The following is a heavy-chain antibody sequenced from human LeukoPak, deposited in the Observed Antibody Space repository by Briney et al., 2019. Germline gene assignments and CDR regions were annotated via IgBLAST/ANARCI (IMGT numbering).Heavy chain of an antibody. J-gene: IGHJ6*02. CDR3: AKSVAIYFYYGLDV. D-gene: IGHD3-3*01. CDR2: ISGSGGST. CDR1: GGSISSGGYY. Sequence: ETLSLTCTVSGGSISSGGYYWSWVRQTPGKGLEWVSAISGSGGSTYYADSVKGRFTISRDNSKNTLFLQMNSLRAEDTAPYYCAKSVAIYFYYGLDVWGQGTTVTVSS. V-gene: IGHV3-23*01.